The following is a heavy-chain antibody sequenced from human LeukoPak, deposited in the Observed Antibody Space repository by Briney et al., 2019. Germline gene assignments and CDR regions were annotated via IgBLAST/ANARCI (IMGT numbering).Heavy chain of an antibody. D-gene: IGHD3-10*01. CDR3: ARAWGYGSGSYYNN. CDR1: GGTFINYA. Sequence: SVKVSCKTSGGTFINYAISWVRQAPGQGLEWMGGIIPIFGTTNYTQKFQGRVTISADISTTTVYMDLSSLRSEDTAVYYCARAWGYGSGSYYNNWGQGTLVTVSS. J-gene: IGHJ4*02. V-gene: IGHV1-69*06. CDR2: IIPIFGTT.